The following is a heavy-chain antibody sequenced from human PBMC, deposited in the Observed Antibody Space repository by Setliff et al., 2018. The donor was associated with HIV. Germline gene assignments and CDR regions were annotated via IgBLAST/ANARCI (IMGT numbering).Heavy chain of an antibody. J-gene: IGHJ4*02. CDR1: GGTFRSFG. V-gene: IGHV1-69*13. Sequence: SVKVSCKASGGTFRSFGISWVRQAPGKGLEWVGGINPMFGTANYAQKYLGRVTIRADESTVTAHLELSSLTYEDTAVFYCVRDGASGYLSNWGQGTPVTVSS. D-gene: IGHD5-12*01. CDR2: INPMFGTA. CDR3: VRDGASGYLSN.